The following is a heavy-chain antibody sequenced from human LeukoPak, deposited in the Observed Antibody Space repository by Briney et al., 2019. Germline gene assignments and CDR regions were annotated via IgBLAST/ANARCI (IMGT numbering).Heavy chain of an antibody. V-gene: IGHV3-33*01. Sequence: GGSLRLSCAASGFTFSSYGMHWVRQAPGKGLEWVAVIWYDGSNKYYADSVKGRFTISRDNSKNTLYLQMNSLRAEDTAVYYCERSYHYYGSSIDYWGQGTLVTVSS. J-gene: IGHJ4*02. D-gene: IGHD3-10*01. CDR2: IWYDGSNK. CDR1: GFTFSSYG. CDR3: ERSYHYYGSSIDY.